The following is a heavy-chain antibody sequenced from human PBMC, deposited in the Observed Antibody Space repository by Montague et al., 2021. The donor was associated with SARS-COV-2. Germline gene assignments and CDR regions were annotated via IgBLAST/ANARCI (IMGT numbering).Heavy chain of an antibody. Sequence: CAISGDSVGGNTAARNWIRQSSSVGLERLGRTHYRPKWTSDYATSVEGRISIDPDTSKNQFFLHLRSVTPEDTGVYYCVRDTGSAQAGFDAWGQGTLVTVSS. CDR2: THYRPKWTS. J-gene: IGHJ4*02. CDR1: GDSVGGNTAA. CDR3: VRDTGSAQAGFDA. V-gene: IGHV6-1*01. D-gene: IGHD4-17*01.